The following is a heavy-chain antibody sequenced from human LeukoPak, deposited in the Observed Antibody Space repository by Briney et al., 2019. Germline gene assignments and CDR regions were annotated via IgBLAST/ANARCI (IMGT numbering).Heavy chain of an antibody. CDR3: ARPPGLAGLYSYYYGVDV. Sequence: PGGSLRLSCAASGFTVSNSYINWVRHAPGKGLEWVSIIYAGGDTYYADSVRGRFIISRDNSENTVYLQMNSLGAEDTAVYFCARPPGLAGLYSYYYGVDVWGQGTTVTVSS. V-gene: IGHV3-66*04. CDR1: GFTVSNSY. D-gene: IGHD6-19*01. CDR2: IYAGGDT. J-gene: IGHJ6*02.